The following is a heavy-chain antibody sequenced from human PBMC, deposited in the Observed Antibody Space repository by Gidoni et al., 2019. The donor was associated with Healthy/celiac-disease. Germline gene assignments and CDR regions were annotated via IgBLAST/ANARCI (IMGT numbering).Heavy chain of an antibody. CDR1: GFSLSTSGVG. D-gene: IGHD3-22*01. CDR3: AHFNYYDSSGYRIY. CDR2: IYWNDDK. Sequence: QITLKESGPTLVKPTQTLTLTCTFSGFSLSTSGVGVGWIRQPPGKALEWLALIYWNDDKRYSPSLKSRLTITKDTSKNQVVLTMTNMDPVDTATYYCAHFNYYDSSGYRIYWGQGTLVTVSS. J-gene: IGHJ4*02. V-gene: IGHV2-5*01.